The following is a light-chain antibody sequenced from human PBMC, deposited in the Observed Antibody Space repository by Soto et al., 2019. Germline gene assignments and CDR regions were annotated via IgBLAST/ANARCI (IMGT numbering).Light chain of an antibody. CDR3: ASWDDDLNGPI. CDR2: TDD. CDR1: HSNVGVNA. J-gene: IGLJ2*01. Sequence: QSVLTQPPSASGTPGLRVVISCSGSHSNVGVNAISWYQHLPGTAPRLLLHTDDQRPSGIPDRFSGSHSGTSASLAISRLRSEDEGHYYCASWDDDLNGPIFGGGTKLTVL. V-gene: IGLV1-44*01.